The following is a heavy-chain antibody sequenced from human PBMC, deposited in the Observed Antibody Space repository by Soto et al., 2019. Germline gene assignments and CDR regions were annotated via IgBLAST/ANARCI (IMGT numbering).Heavy chain of an antibody. J-gene: IGHJ2*01. CDR3: AKAPFFIVVVIAIGGGDDWYFDL. V-gene: IGHV3-30*18. CDR1: GFTFSSYG. CDR2: ISYDGSNK. Sequence: QVQLVESGGGVVQPGRSLRLSCAASGFTFSSYGMHWVRQAPGKGLEWVAVISYDGSNKYYADSVKGRFTISRDNSKNTLYLQMNRLRAEDPAVYYWAKAPFFIVVVIAIGGGDDWYFDLWGRGTLVTVSS. D-gene: IGHD2-21*01.